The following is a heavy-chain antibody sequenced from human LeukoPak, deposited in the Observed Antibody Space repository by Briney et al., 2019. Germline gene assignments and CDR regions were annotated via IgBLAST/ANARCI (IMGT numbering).Heavy chain of an antibody. CDR1: GFTFSNAW. J-gene: IGHJ5*02. D-gene: IGHD3-10*01. CDR3: TRGYWFDP. Sequence: PGGSLRLSCAASGFTFSNAWMSWVRQAPGKGPEWVGRIKGKTDGGTTDYAAPVKGRFTISRDDSKTTLYLQMNSLTTEDTAVYYCTRGYWFDPWGQGTLVTVSS. CDR2: IKGKTDGGTT. V-gene: IGHV3-15*01.